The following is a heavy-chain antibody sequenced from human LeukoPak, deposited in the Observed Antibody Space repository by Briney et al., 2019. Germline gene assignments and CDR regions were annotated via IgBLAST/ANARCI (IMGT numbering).Heavy chain of an antibody. Sequence: SETLSLTCSVSGGSLSPYYWSWICQPPGGGLEWLGEINQSGSTNYNPSLKSRVTISVEKFKNQFSLEVASVTAADTAIYYCATLGGLYYESHGYPDFDHWGQGTLVTVSS. CDR1: GGSLSPYY. CDR2: INQSGST. V-gene: IGHV4-34*01. J-gene: IGHJ4*02. CDR3: ATLGGLYYESHGYPDFDH. D-gene: IGHD3-22*01.